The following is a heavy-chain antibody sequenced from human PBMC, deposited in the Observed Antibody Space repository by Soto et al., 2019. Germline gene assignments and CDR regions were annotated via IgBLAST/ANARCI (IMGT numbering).Heavy chain of an antibody. CDR1: GGSFSGYY. J-gene: IGHJ4*02. Sequence: SETLSLTCAVYGGSFSGYYWSWIRQPPGKGLEWIGEINHSGSTNYNPSLKSRVTISVDTSKNQFSLKLSSVTAADTAVYYCARHVGTYSSSWYDYWGQGTLVTVSS. CDR3: ARHVGTYSSSWYDY. D-gene: IGHD6-13*01. V-gene: IGHV4-34*01. CDR2: INHSGST.